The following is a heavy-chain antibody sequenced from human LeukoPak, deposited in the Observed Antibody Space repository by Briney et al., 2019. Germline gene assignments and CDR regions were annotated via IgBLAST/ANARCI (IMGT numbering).Heavy chain of an antibody. Sequence: SETLSLTCAVFGGSFSGYYWSWIRQPPGKGLEWIGEINHSGSTNYNPSLKSRVTISVDTSKNQFSLKLSSVTAADTAVYYCARVGGQYYGSGSHYPGIYYYYGMDVWGQGTTVTVSS. D-gene: IGHD3-10*01. V-gene: IGHV4-34*01. CDR3: ARVGGQYYGSGSHYPGIYYYYGMDV. J-gene: IGHJ6*02. CDR1: GGSFSGYY. CDR2: INHSGST.